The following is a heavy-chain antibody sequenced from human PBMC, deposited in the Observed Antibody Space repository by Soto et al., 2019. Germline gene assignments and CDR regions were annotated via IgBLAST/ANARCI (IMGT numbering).Heavy chain of an antibody. Sequence: EVQLLESGGGLVQPGGSLRLSCAASGFTFGNYAMIWVRQAPGKGLEWVSTISGGGDGTYYADSVRGRFTISRENSRNTVYLKMNRLSAEDTAVYYCAKKGLGSLATYCSTGDCHYAFDIWGQGTMVTVSS. D-gene: IGHD2-15*01. CDR2: ISGGGDGT. CDR1: GFTFGNYA. CDR3: AKKGLGSLATYCSTGDCHYAFDI. V-gene: IGHV3-23*01. J-gene: IGHJ3*02.